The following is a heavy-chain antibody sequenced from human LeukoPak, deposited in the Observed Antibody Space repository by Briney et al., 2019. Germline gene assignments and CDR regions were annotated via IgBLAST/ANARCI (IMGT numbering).Heavy chain of an antibody. Sequence: SETLSPTCTVSGGSISSYYWSWIRQPPGKGLEWIGYIYYSGSTNYHPSLKSRVTISVDTSKNQFSLKLSSVTAADTAVYYCARGISTVIKDYYYYYMDVWGKGTTVTVSS. V-gene: IGHV4-59*01. D-gene: IGHD4-17*01. CDR3: ARGISTVIKDYYYYYMDV. J-gene: IGHJ6*03. CDR2: IYYSGST. CDR1: GGSISSYY.